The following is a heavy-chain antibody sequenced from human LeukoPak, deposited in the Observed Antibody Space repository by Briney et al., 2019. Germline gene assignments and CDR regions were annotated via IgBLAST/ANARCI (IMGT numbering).Heavy chain of an antibody. CDR2: INHSGST. CDR1: GGSFSGYY. D-gene: IGHD6-19*01. J-gene: IGHJ4*02. CDR3: ARRIAVAGIDY. V-gene: IGHV4-34*01. Sequence: SETLSLTCAVYGGSFSGYYWSWIRQPPGKGLERIGEINHSGSTNYNPSLKSRVTISVDTSKNQFSLKLSSVTAADTAVYYCARRIAVAGIDYWGQGTLVTVSS.